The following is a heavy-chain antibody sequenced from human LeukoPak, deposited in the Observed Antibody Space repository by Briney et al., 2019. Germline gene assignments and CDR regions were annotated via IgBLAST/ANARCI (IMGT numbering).Heavy chain of an antibody. D-gene: IGHD1-26*01. CDR1: GDSFSSSSYY. Sequence: SETLSLTCSVSGDSFSSSSYYWGWLRQPPGKGLDWIGSMNYSRTTYYNPSLNRRVTISVDTSKNLFSRRVIPVTVANTVVYYCARISIVGDTPSHYLDVWGKGTTVTVSS. CDR3: ARISIVGDTPSHYLDV. J-gene: IGHJ6*03. V-gene: IGHV4-39*01. CDR2: MNYSRTT.